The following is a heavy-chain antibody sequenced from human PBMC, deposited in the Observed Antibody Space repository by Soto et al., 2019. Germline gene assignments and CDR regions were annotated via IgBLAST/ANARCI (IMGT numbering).Heavy chain of an antibody. Sequence: QVQLVESGGGVVQPGRSLRLSCAASGFTFSSYGMHWVRQAPGKGLEWVAVISYDGSNKYYADSVKGRFTISRDNSKNTLYLQMNRLRAEDTAVYYCAKAGYSGSYFDYWGQGTLVTVSS. V-gene: IGHV3-30*18. J-gene: IGHJ4*02. D-gene: IGHD5-12*01. CDR1: GFTFSSYG. CDR2: ISYDGSNK. CDR3: AKAGYSGSYFDY.